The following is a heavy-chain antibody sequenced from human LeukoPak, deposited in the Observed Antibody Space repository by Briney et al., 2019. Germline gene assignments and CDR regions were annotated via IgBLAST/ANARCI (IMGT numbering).Heavy chain of an antibody. J-gene: IGHJ4*02. CDR3: ARAKPKNMVRGLIMRRESRYYFDY. Sequence: GGSLRLSCAASGFTFDDYAMHWVRQAPGKGLEWVSSISSSSSYIYYADSVKGRFTISRDNSKSTLYIQMNSLRAEDTAVYYCARAKPKNMVRGLIMRRESRYYFDYWGQGTLVTVSS. CDR1: GFTFDDYA. CDR2: ISSSSSYI. D-gene: IGHD3-10*01. V-gene: IGHV3-21*04.